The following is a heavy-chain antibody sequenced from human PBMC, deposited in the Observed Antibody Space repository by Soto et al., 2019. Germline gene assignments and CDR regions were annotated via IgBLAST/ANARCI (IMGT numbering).Heavy chain of an antibody. J-gene: IGHJ6*02. V-gene: IGHV3-48*02. D-gene: IGHD3-22*01. CDR1: GFIFSDYS. CDR3: ARDSSGRQYYGMDV. CDR2: ITTTSSTM. Sequence: GGSLRLSCTPSGFIFSDYSMNWVRQAPGKGLEWISNITTTSSTMYYADSVKGRFTISRDNAKNSLYLQMNSLRDEDTAVYYCARDSSGRQYYGMDVWGQGTTVTGSS.